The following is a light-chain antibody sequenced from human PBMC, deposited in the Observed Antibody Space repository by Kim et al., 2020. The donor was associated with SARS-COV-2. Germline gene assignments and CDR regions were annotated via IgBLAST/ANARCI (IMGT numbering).Light chain of an antibody. Sequence: DIVMTQSPDSLAVSLGERATINCKSSQTVLSNSNNKNYLAWYQQKPGQPPNLLIYWASPRESGVPDRFSGSGSGTDFTLTISSLQAEDVAVYYCQQYYSAPLTFGQGTKVDIK. V-gene: IGKV4-1*01. CDR3: QQYYSAPLT. CDR2: WAS. J-gene: IGKJ1*01. CDR1: QTVLSNSNNKNY.